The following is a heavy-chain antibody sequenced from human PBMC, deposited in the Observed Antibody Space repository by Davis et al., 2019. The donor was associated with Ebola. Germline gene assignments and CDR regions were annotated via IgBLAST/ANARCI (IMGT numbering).Heavy chain of an antibody. J-gene: IGHJ4*02. V-gene: IGHV3-23*01. Sequence: PGGSLRLSCAASGFTFSSYAMSWVRQAPGKGLEWVSVISGGASGPYNADSVKGRFTISRDNAKNMLFLQMNSLRVEDTAVYYCTSVSEYWGQGTLVTVST. CDR3: TSVSEY. CDR1: GFTFSSYA. CDR2: ISGGASGP.